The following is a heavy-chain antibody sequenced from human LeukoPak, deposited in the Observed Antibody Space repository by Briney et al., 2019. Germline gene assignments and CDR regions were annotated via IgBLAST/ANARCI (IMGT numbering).Heavy chain of an antibody. CDR1: GYTFTSYG. J-gene: IGHJ4*02. V-gene: IGHV1-18*01. CDR3: ARDNPFGGXXVTKTYEYFDY. CDR2: ISAYNGNT. Sequence: GASVKVSCKASGYTFTSYGISWVRQAPGQGLEWMGWISAYNGNTNYAQKLQGRVTMTTDTSTSTAYMELRSLRSDDTAVYYCARDNPFGGXXVTKTYEYFDYWGQGTLVTXS. D-gene: IGHD3-10*01.